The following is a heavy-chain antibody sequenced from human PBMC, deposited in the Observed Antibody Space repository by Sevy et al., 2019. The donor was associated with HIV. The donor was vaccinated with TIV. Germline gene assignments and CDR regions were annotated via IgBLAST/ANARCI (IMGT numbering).Heavy chain of an antibody. D-gene: IGHD3-10*01. CDR2: IYDGGST. CDR1: GFSISSDYY. V-gene: IGHV4-38-2*02. CDR3: ARDYYGSGSYYEFVY. Sequence: SETLSLTCTVSGFSISSDYYWGWIRQPPGKGLGWIGSIYDGGSTYYNPSLKSRVTISIDTYKNQFSLKLSSVTAADTAVYYCARDYYGSGSYYEFVYWGQGTLVTVSS. J-gene: IGHJ4*02.